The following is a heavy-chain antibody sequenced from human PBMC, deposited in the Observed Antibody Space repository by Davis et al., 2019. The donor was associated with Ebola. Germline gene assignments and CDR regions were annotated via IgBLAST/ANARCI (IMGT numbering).Heavy chain of an antibody. J-gene: IGHJ4*02. D-gene: IGHD4-17*01. CDR2: IYYDGINK. CDR1: GFFFSGYG. Sequence: GESLKISCAASGFFFSGYGMHWVRQAPGKGLEWIALIYYDGINKYYADSVKGRFTVSRDNSKNTLYLQMNSLRAEDSAVYYCAKADYGDRFYFDSWGQGTLVTVSS. V-gene: IGHV3-33*06. CDR3: AKADYGDRFYFDS.